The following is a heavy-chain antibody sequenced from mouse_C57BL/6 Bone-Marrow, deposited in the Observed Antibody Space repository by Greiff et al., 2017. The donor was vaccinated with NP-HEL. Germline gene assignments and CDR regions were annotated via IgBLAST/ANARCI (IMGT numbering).Heavy chain of an antibody. V-gene: IGHV1-55*01. CDR1: GYTFTSYW. CDR3: ARGVVAGED. CDR2: IYPGSGST. Sequence: VKLQESGAELVKPGASVKMSCKASGYTFTSYWITWVKQRPGQGLEWIGDIYPGSGSTNYNEKFKSKATLTVDTSSSTAYMQLSSLTSEDSAVYYCARGVVAGEDWGQGTSVTVSS. D-gene: IGHD1-1*01. J-gene: IGHJ4*01.